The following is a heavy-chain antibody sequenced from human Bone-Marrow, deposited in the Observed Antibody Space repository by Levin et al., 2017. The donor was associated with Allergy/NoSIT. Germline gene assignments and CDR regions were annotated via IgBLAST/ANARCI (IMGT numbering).Heavy chain of an antibody. CDR3: AKDNGSGYYYGMDV. CDR2: ISWNSGSI. J-gene: IGHJ6*02. CDR1: GFTFDDYA. D-gene: IGHD3-3*01. Sequence: GGSLRLSCAGSGFTFDDYAMHWVRQAPGKGLEWVSGISWNSGSIGYADSVKGRFTISRDNAKNSLYLQMNSLRAEDTALYYCAKDNGSGYYYGMDVWGQGTTVTVSS. V-gene: IGHV3-9*01.